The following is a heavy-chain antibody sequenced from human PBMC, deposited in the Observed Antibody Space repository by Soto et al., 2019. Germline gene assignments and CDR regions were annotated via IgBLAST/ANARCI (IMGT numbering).Heavy chain of an antibody. V-gene: IGHV3-30*03. CDR3: GRCNGDDCHSPFDY. CDR1: GFTFSNYA. Sequence: QVQLVESGGGVVQPGGSLRLSCAASGFTFSNYAMHWVRQAPGKGLEWVADITKNGRNKDYADSVKGRLAISRDNSKNTLELQMNSRRVEDTAMYYCGRCNGDDCHSPFDYWGQGTLVTVSS. CDR2: ITKNGRNK. J-gene: IGHJ4*02. D-gene: IGHD2-8*01.